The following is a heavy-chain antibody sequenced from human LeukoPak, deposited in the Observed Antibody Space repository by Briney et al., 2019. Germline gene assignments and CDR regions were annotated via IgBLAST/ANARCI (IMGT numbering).Heavy chain of an antibody. V-gene: IGHV1-18*01. CDR2: INAHSGNT. J-gene: IGHJ5*02. D-gene: IGHD3-10*01. CDR3: ARDGRGSRSSWFDP. Sequence: ASVKVSCTASGYTFTNSGISWVRQAPGQGLEWMGWINAHSGNTNYAQNLQGRVTMTADTSTSTVYMEMSSLGSDDTAVYYCARDGRGSRSSWFDPWGQGTLVIVSS. CDR1: GYTFTNSG.